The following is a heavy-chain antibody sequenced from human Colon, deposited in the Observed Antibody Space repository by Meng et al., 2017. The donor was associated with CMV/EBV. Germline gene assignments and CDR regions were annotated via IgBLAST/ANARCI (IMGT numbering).Heavy chain of an antibody. D-gene: IGHD3-9*01. CDR1: FSFNSYS. CDR2: ISGSSEYI. J-gene: IGHJ2*01. V-gene: IGHV3-21*06. CDR3: ARALYDSLTGYSRYFDL. Sequence: FSFNSYSMFWVRQAPGKGLEWASGISGSSEYIFYADSLKGRSAISRDNAENSLFLHMSSLRAEDTAVYYCARALYDSLTGYSRYFDLWGRGTLVTVSS.